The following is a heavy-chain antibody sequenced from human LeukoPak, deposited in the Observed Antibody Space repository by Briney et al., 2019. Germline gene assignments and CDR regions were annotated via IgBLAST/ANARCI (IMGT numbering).Heavy chain of an antibody. CDR3: ARSLGHCSGGSCSSWYALFDY. V-gene: IGHV4-34*01. CDR2: INHSGST. D-gene: IGHD2-15*01. Sequence: SETLSLTCAVYGGSFSGYYWSWIRQPPGKGLEWIGEINHSGSTNYNPSLKSRVTISVDTSKNQFSLKLSSVTAADTAVYYCARSLGHCSGGSCSSWYALFDYWGQGTLVTVSS. J-gene: IGHJ4*02. CDR1: GGSFSGYY.